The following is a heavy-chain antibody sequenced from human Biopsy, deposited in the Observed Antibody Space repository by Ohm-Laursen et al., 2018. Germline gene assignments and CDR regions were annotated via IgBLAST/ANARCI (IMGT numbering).Heavy chain of an antibody. J-gene: IGHJ4*02. Sequence: SDTLSLTCTVSGGSVSSNVAYWAWIRQPPGKGLESIGSIFYSGITYYNPSLQSRVTMSVDTSKNQFSLDLTSVTAADTALYYCARSPASTWTGYFESWGQGSLVTVSS. CDR3: ARSPASTWTGYFES. CDR1: GGSVSSNVAY. V-gene: IGHV4-39*01. CDR2: IFYSGIT. D-gene: IGHD6-13*01.